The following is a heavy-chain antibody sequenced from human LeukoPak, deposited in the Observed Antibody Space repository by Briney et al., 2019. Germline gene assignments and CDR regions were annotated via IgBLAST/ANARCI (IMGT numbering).Heavy chain of an antibody. CDR3: AREYCSGGSCYQSTHYYMVV. D-gene: IGHD2-15*01. CDR2: IYPGDSDT. Sequence: GESLKISCKGSGYSFTSYWIGWVRQMPGKGLEWMGIIYPGDSDTRYSPSFQGQVTISADKSISTAYLQWSSLKASDTAMYYCAREYCSGGSCYQSTHYYMVVWGKGTTVTVSS. V-gene: IGHV5-51*01. J-gene: IGHJ6*03. CDR1: GYSFTSYW.